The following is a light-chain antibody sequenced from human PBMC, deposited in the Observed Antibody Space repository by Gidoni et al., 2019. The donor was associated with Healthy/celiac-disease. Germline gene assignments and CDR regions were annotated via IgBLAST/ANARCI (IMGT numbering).Light chain of an antibody. Sequence: DTQMTQSPSSLSASVGDRVTITCQASQDISNYFNWYQQKPGKAPKLLIYDASNLETGVPSRFSGSGSGTDFTFTISSLQPEDIATYYCQQYDNLPRTFGPGTKVDIK. CDR3: QQYDNLPRT. CDR2: DAS. V-gene: IGKV1-33*01. CDR1: QDISNY. J-gene: IGKJ3*01.